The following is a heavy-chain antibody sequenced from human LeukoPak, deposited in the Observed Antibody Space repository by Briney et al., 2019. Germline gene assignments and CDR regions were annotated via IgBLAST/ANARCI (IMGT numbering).Heavy chain of an antibody. J-gene: IGHJ4*02. CDR3: ARLSAEGLNYFDY. D-gene: IGHD1-14*01. CDR1: GYIFTTYW. V-gene: IGHV5-51*01. Sequence: GESLKISCEGSGYIFTTYWIGWVRQMPGKGLEWMGIIYPGDSDTRYSPSFQGQVTISADKSISTAYLQWSSLKASDTAMYYCARLSAEGLNYFDYWGQGTLVTVSS. CDR2: IYPGDSDT.